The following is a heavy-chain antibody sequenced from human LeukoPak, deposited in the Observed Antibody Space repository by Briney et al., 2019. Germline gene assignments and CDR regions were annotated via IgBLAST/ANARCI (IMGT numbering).Heavy chain of an antibody. CDR2: INPRSDST. CDR1: GYTFSTYY. J-gene: IGHJ4*02. CDR3: ARVSLPGTTYPPFDY. D-gene: IGHD1-1*01. V-gene: IGHV1-46*01. Sequence: GASVKVSCKAFGYTFSTYYIHWVRQAPGQGLEWMGVINPRSDSTTYAQKFQGRVTLTSDTSTDTVYMDLSSMRSDDTAVYYCARVSLPGTTYPPFDYWGQGTLVTVSS.